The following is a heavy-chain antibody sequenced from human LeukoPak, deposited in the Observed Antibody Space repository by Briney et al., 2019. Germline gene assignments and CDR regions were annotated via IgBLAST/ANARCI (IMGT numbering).Heavy chain of an antibody. CDR1: GGSISSSSYY. CDR2: IYYSGST. Sequence: SETLSLTCTVSGGSISSSSYYWGWIRQPPGKGLEWIGSIYYSGSTYYNPSLKSRVTISVDTSKNQFSLKLSSVTAADTAVYYCARLPRIAVAGAIYYYYYYYMDVWGKGTTVTISS. V-gene: IGHV4-39*01. CDR3: ARLPRIAVAGAIYYYYYYYMDV. D-gene: IGHD6-19*01. J-gene: IGHJ6*03.